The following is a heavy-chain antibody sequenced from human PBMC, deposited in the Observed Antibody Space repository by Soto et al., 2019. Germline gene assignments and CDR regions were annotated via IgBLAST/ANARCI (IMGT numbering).Heavy chain of an antibody. CDR2: IYSGGST. J-gene: IGHJ4*02. Sequence: GGSLRLSCAASGFTVSSNYMSWVRQAPGKGLEWVSVIYSGGSTYYADSVKGRFTISRDNSKNTLYLQMNSLRAEDTAMYYCARDPTRLDYGGNSDYWGQGTLVTVSS. CDR3: ARDPTRLDYGGNSDY. D-gene: IGHD4-17*01. V-gene: IGHV3-53*01. CDR1: GFTVSSNY.